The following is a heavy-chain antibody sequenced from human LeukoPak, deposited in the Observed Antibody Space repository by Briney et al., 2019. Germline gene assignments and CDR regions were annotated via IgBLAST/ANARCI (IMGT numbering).Heavy chain of an antibody. Sequence: PGRSLRLSCAASGVTFSIYCMHWVRQAPGKGLEWVAVISHDGSVQYYADSVKGRFTISRDDSKNTLDLQMNSLRTEDTAVYYCAKEGTAMTSIYFGLWGQGALVTVSS. CDR3: AKEGTAMTSIYFGL. J-gene: IGHJ4*02. CDR1: GVTFSIYC. V-gene: IGHV3-30*18. D-gene: IGHD1-1*01. CDR2: ISHDGSVQ.